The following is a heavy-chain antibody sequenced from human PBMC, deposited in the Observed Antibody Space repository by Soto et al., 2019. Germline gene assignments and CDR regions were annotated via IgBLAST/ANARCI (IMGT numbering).Heavy chain of an antibody. CDR3: ARVYPSDTRYGYVGNNWFDP. V-gene: IGHV1-46*03. CDR1: GYTFTSYY. J-gene: IGHJ5*02. CDR2: INPSGGST. D-gene: IGHD5-18*01. Sequence: QVQLVQSGAEVKKPGASVKVSCKASGYTFTSYYMHWVRQAPGQGLAWMGIINPSGGSTSYAQKFQGRVTMTRDTSTSTVYMELSSLRFEDTAVYYCARVYPSDTRYGYVGNNWFDPWGQGTLVTVSS.